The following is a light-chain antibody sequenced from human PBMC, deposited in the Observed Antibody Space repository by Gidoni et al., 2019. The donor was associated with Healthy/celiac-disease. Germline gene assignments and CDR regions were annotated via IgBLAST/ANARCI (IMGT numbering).Light chain of an antibody. J-gene: IGKJ1*01. V-gene: IGKV1-39*01. Sequence: DIQMTQSPSSLSASVGDRVTITCRASQSISSYLNWYQQKPGKAPKLLIYAASSLQSGVPSRFSGSGSGTDFTLTISIRQPEDFATYYCQQSYSTPGTFGQGTKVEIK. CDR3: QQSYSTPGT. CDR1: QSISSY. CDR2: AAS.